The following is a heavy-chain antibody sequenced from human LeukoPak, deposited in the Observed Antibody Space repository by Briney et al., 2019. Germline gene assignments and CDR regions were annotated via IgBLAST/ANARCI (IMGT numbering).Heavy chain of an antibody. CDR2: INNDGTYT. D-gene: IGHD6-19*01. J-gene: IGHJ4*02. CDR3: AKGGIAVGPRRGIDY. V-gene: IGHV3-74*01. CDR1: GFTSSSYW. Sequence: PGGSLRLSCAVSGFTSSSYWMHWVRQAPGKGLVWVSRINNDGTYTVYADSVKGRFTISRDNAKNTLYLQMNSLRAEDTAVYYCAKGGIAVGPRRGIDYWGQGTLATVSS.